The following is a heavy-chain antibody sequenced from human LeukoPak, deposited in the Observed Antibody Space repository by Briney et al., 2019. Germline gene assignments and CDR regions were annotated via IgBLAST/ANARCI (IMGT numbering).Heavy chain of an antibody. CDR2: IYTSGST. J-gene: IGHJ5*02. CDR1: GGSISSYY. D-gene: IGHD2-2*01. CDR3: ARQAGYCSSTSCYYWFDP. V-gene: IGHV4-4*09. Sequence: PSETLSLTCTVSGGSISSYYWSWIRQPPGKGLEWIGYIYTSGSTNYNPSLKSRVTISVDTSKNQFSLKLSSVTAADTAVYYCARQAGYCSSTSCYYWFDPWGQGTLVTVSS.